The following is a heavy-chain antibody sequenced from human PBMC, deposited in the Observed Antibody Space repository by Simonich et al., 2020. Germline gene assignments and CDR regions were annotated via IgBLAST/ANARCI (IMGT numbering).Heavy chain of an antibody. D-gene: IGHD2-21*02. CDR1: GVTFSSSV. CDR3: ARDGERYCGGDCYSYFDY. Sequence: QVQLVESGGGVVQHGRSLRLSCAASGVTFSSSVMHWVRQAPGKGLEWVGMISYDGSNKYYADSVKGPFTISRDNSKNTLYLQMNSLRAEDTAVYYCARDGERYCGGDCYSYFDYWGQGTLVTVSS. V-gene: IGHV3-30*07. CDR2: ISYDGSNK. J-gene: IGHJ4*02.